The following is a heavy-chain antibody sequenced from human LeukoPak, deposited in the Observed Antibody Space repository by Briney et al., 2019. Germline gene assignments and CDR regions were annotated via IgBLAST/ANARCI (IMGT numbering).Heavy chain of an antibody. CDR2: ISWDGNVK. CDR1: GFTFSSHA. D-gene: IGHD1-26*01. V-gene: IGHV3-30*04. J-gene: IGHJ4*02. CDR3: ARAAYSGSYSLEYYFDY. Sequence: GGSLRLSCAASGFTFSSHAMHWVRQAPGEGLEWLAFISWDGNVKTCADSVEGRFTISRDSPKNTLFLQMNSLRAEDTAVYYCARAAYSGSYSLEYYFDYWGQGTLVTVSS.